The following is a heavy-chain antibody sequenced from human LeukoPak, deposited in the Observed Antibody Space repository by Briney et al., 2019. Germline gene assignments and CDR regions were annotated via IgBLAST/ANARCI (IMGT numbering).Heavy chain of an antibody. D-gene: IGHD6-13*01. CDR3: ARGSSHPYYYYYGMDV. Sequence: SETLSLTCTVSGGSISSSSYYWGWIRQPPGKGLEWIGSIYYSGSTYYNPSLKSRVTISVDTSKNQFSLKLSSVTAADTAVYYCARGSSHPYYYYYGMDVWGQGTTVTVSS. J-gene: IGHJ6*02. CDR2: IYYSGST. CDR1: GGSISSSSYY. V-gene: IGHV4-39*07.